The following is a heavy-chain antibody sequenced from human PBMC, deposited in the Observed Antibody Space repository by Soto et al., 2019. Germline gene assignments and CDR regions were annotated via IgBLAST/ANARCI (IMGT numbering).Heavy chain of an antibody. D-gene: IGHD6-19*01. J-gene: IGHJ4*02. CDR1: GGTFSSYA. CDR3: ARVSVAGTTPFDY. Sequence: ASVKVSCKASGGTFSSYAISWVRQAPGQGLEWMGGIIPIFGTANYAQKFQGRVTITADESTSTAYMELSSLRSEDTAVYYCARVSVAGTTPFDYWGQGTLVTVSS. V-gene: IGHV1-69*13. CDR2: IIPIFGTA.